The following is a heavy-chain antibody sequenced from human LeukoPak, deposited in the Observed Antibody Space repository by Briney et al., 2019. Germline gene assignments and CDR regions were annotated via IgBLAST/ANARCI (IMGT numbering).Heavy chain of an antibody. CDR2: IKSKTDGGTT. CDR1: GFTFSSYG. CDR3: TTDPHYYDSSGYYSDAFDI. J-gene: IGHJ3*02. Sequence: PGGSLRLSCAASGFTFSSYGMHWVRQAPGKGLEWVGRIKSKTDGGTTDYAAPVKGRFTISRDDSKNTLYLQMNSLKTEDTAVYYCTTDPHYYDSSGYYSDAFDIWGQGTMVTVSS. V-gene: IGHV3-15*01. D-gene: IGHD3-22*01.